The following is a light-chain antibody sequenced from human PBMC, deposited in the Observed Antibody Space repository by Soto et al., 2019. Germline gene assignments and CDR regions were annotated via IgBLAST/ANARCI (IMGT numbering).Light chain of an antibody. V-gene: IGLV2-14*01. CDR1: SSDIADYNY. CDR3: SSYISSTSVI. Sequence: QSVLTQPASVSGSPGQSITISCTGTSSDIADYNYVSWYQQHPGKVPKLMIYDVSNRPSGISNRFSGSKSGNTASLTISGLQAEDEADYYCSSYISSTSVIFGGGTKLTVL. CDR2: DVS. J-gene: IGLJ2*01.